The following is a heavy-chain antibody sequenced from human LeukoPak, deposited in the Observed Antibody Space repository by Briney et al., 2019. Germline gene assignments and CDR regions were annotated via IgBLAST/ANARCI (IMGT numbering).Heavy chain of an antibody. J-gene: IGHJ4*02. CDR3: VRGTPTPGMDY. D-gene: IGHD3-10*01. Sequence: ASVRVSCTASGYPFSAHFLNWVRQAPGQGLEWMGNIDTTTGNPRYAQDFTGRFVFSLDTSVSTAYLQITSLKADDTAAYYCVRGTPTPGMDYWGQGTQVTVSS. CDR1: GYPFSAHF. CDR2: IDTTTGNP. V-gene: IGHV7-4-1*02.